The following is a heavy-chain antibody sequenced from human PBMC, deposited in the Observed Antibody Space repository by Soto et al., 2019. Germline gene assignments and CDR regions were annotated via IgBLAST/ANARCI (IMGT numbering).Heavy chain of an antibody. D-gene: IGHD4-17*01. CDR3: ARYAPPTPNQKYGDYAEGISAFDI. CDR1: GFTFSDYY. V-gene: IGHV3-11*01. J-gene: IGHJ3*02. Sequence: QVQLVESGGGLVKPGGSLRLSCAASGFTFSDYYMSWIRQAPEKGLEWVSYISSSGSTIYYADSVKGRFTISRDNAKNSLYLQMNSLRAEDTAVYYCARYAPPTPNQKYGDYAEGISAFDIWGQGTMVTVSS. CDR2: ISSSGSTI.